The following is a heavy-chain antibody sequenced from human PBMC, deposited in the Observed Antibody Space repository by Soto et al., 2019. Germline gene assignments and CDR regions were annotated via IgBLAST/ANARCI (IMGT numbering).Heavy chain of an antibody. D-gene: IGHD3-10*01. CDR1: GLTVSSNY. V-gene: IGHV3-66*01. J-gene: IGHJ4*02. Sequence: EVQLVESGGGLVQPGGSLRLSCAASGLTVSSNYMSWVRQAPGKGLEWVSVIYSGGSTYYADSVKGRFTISRDNSKNTLYLQMNRLRAEDTAVYYCARDFYYDGSGTMGGYFDYWGQGTLVTVSS. CDR2: IYSGGST. CDR3: ARDFYYDGSGTMGGYFDY.